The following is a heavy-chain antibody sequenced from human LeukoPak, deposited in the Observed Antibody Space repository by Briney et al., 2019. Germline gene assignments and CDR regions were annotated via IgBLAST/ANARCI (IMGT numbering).Heavy chain of an antibody. V-gene: IGHV1-69*13. Sequence: GASVTVSCKASGGTFSSYAISWVRQAPGQGLEWMGGIIPIFGTANYAQKFQGRVTITADESTSTAYMELSSLRSEDTAVYYCARSYVRGPRLDYFDYWGQGTLVTVSS. CDR1: GGTFSSYA. J-gene: IGHJ4*02. D-gene: IGHD3-10*02. CDR2: IIPIFGTA. CDR3: ARSYVRGPRLDYFDY.